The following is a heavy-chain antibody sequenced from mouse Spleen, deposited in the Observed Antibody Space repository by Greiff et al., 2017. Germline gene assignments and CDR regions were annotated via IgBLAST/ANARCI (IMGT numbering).Heavy chain of an antibody. D-gene: IGHD1-1*02. Sequence: EVKLLESGPELVKPGASVKIPCKASGYTFTDYNMDWVKQSHGKSLEWIGDINPNNGGTIYNQKFKGKATLTVDKSSSTAYMELRSLTSEDTAVYYCAGGYYGMDYWGQGTSVTVSS. CDR3: AGGYYGMDY. CDR2: INPNNGGT. V-gene: IGHV1-18*01. J-gene: IGHJ4*01. CDR1: GYTFTDYN.